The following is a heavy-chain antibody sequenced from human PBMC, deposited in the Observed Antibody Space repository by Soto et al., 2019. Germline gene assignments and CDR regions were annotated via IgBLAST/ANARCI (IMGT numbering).Heavy chain of an antibody. Sequence: GASSKVSCKASGYSFTSYGSNWVRQAKGQGLEWMGWISAYNGNTNYAQKLQGRVTITTDTSTSTAYMEMRSLRSDDTAVYYCAKSHDTSAYYLSIDSWGQGTQVTVSS. CDR3: AKSHDTSAYYLSIDS. CDR1: GYSFTSYG. D-gene: IGHD3-22*01. V-gene: IGHV1-18*04. CDR2: ISAYNGNT. J-gene: IGHJ4*02.